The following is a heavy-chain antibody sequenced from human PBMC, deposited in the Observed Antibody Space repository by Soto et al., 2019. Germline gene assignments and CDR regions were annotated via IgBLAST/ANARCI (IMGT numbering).Heavy chain of an antibody. CDR3: AKDKEVATIGGDFDY. Sequence: EVQLLESGGGLVQPGGSLRLSCAASGITFSSYAMNWVRQAPGKGLEWVSVISNRGDTTYYADSVKGRFTISRDNSKNTLYLQLNSLRAEDTAMYYCAKDKEVATIGGDFDYWGQGTLLTVSS. V-gene: IGHV3-23*01. CDR2: ISNRGDTT. CDR1: GITFSSYA. D-gene: IGHD5-12*01. J-gene: IGHJ4*02.